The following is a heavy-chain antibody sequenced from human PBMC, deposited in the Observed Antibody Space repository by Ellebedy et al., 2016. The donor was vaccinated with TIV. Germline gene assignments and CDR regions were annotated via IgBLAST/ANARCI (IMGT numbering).Heavy chain of an antibody. CDR1: GFTFSSYS. CDR2: IGSSGSNT. V-gene: IGHV3-23*01. CDR3: AEARGSSSFFDY. D-gene: IGHD6-6*01. J-gene: IGHJ4*02. Sequence: GGSLRLSXAASGFTFSSYSMSWVRQAPGEGLEWVSSIGSSGSNTYYADSVKGRFTISRDTSKNTLYLQMNSLRGEDTAVYYCAEARGSSSFFDYWGQGTLVTVSS.